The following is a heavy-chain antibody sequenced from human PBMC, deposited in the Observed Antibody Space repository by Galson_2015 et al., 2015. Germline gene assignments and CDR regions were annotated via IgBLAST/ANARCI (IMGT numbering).Heavy chain of an antibody. V-gene: IGHV3-21*01. CDR3: ARDGARGFYGYGMDV. D-gene: IGHD3-3*01. J-gene: IGHJ6*02. Sequence: SLRLSCAASGFTFSSYSMNWVRQAPGKGLEWVSSISSSSSYIYYADSVKGRFTISRDNAKNSLYLQMNSLRAEDTAVYYCARDGARGFYGYGMDVWGQGTTVTVSS. CDR1: GFTFSSYS. CDR2: ISSSSSYI.